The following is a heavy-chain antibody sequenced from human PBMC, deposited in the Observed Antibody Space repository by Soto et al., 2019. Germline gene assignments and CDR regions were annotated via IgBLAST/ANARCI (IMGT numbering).Heavy chain of an antibody. CDR1: GFTFSGSA. D-gene: IGHD3-3*01. V-gene: IGHV3-73*01. CDR2: IRSKGNNYAP. Sequence: EVQLVESGGGLVQPGGSLKLSCAASGFTFSGSAMHWVRQASGTGLEWVGRIRSKGNNYAPAYGASLKGRFTISRDDSKNTEDLQMNSLNTEDTAVYYCSRQASDFWSGKPQYYLDVWGKGTTVTVSS. CDR3: SRQASDFWSGKPQYYLDV. J-gene: IGHJ6*03.